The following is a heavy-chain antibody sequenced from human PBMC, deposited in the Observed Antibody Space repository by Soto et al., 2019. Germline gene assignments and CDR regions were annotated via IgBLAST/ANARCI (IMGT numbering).Heavy chain of an antibody. D-gene: IGHD3-10*01. Sequence: ASVKVSCKASGYTFSSYAIHWVRQAPGQRLEWMGWINAGYGNTKSSQKFQDRVTISRDTSASTAYMELTSLRSEDTAVYYCARDTGDRTFDFWGQGTLVTVSS. J-gene: IGHJ4*02. V-gene: IGHV1-3*01. CDR3: ARDTGDRTFDF. CDR2: INAGYGNT. CDR1: GYTFSSYA.